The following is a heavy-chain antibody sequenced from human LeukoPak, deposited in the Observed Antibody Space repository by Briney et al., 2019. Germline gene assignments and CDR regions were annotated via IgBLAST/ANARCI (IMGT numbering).Heavy chain of an antibody. Sequence: GGSLRLSCAASGFTFSSYAMIWVRQAPGKGLEWVSTISGIGSSTFYADSVKGRFTIARDNSKNTLYLQMNSLRAEDTAIYYCARGKYCSSTSCYFMDYWFDPWGQGTLVTVSS. V-gene: IGHV3-23*01. CDR2: ISGIGSST. CDR3: ARGKYCSSTSCYFMDYWFDP. D-gene: IGHD2-2*01. J-gene: IGHJ5*02. CDR1: GFTFSSYA.